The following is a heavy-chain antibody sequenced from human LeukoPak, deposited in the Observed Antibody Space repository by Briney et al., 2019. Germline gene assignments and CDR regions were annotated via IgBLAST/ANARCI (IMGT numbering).Heavy chain of an antibody. CDR3: ARLGQGYCSSTSCDAFDI. CDR2: IYYSGST. CDR1: GGSISSYY. J-gene: IGHJ3*02. Sequence: SETLSLTCTVSGGSISSYYWSWIQQPPGKGLEWIGYIYYSGSTNYNPSLKSRVTISVDTSKNQFSLKLSSVTAADTAVYYCARLGQGYCSSTSCDAFDIWGQGTMVTVSS. V-gene: IGHV4-59*08. D-gene: IGHD2-2*01.